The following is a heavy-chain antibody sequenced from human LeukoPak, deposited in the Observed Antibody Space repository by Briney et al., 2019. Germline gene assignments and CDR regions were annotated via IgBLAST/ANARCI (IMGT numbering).Heavy chain of an antibody. CDR2: IYYSGST. J-gene: IGHJ4*02. D-gene: IGHD2-21*02. CDR3: ARQVGVVVVTAIPDY. V-gene: IGHV4-39*01. CDR1: GGSISSSSYY. Sequence: SETLSLTCTVSGGSISSSSYYWGWIRQPPGKGLEWIGSIYYSGSTYYNPSLKSRVTISVDTSKNQFSLKLSSVTAADTAVYYCARQVGVVVVTAIPDYWGQGTLVTVSS.